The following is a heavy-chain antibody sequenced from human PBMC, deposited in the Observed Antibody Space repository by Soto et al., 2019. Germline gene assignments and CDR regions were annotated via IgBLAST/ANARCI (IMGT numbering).Heavy chain of an antibody. CDR3: AKSLSASPNYFFDS. Sequence: GGSLRLSCAVSGLTFRSYAMSWVRQAPGKGLEWVSLITGDGITTYLADSVKGRFTTSRDNSKNTLFLQMSSLRADDTAVYYCAKSLSASPNYFFDSWGQGTLVTVSS. D-gene: IGHD1-1*01. CDR2: ITGDGITT. J-gene: IGHJ4*02. V-gene: IGHV3-23*01. CDR1: GLTFRSYA.